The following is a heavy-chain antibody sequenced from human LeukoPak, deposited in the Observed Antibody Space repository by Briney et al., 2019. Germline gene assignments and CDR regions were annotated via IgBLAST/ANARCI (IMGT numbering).Heavy chain of an antibody. CDR1: GFTFSNAW. Sequence: GGSLRLSCAASGFTFSNAWMSWVRQAPGKGLEWVGRIKSKTDGGTTDYAAPVKGRFTISRDDSKNTLYLQMNSLETEDTAVYYCTTKQQLVLPDYYMDVWGKGTTVTVSS. CDR2: IKSKTDGGTT. CDR3: TTKQQLVLPDYYMDV. D-gene: IGHD6-13*01. V-gene: IGHV3-15*01. J-gene: IGHJ6*03.